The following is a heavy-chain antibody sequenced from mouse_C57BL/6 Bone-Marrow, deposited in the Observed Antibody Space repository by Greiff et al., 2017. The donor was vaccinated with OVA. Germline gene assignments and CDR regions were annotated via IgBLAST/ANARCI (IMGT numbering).Heavy chain of an antibody. CDR2: IWGDGST. V-gene: IGHV2-3*01. Sequence: VQLVASGPGLVAPSQSLSITCTVSGFSLTSYGVSWVRQPPGKGLEWLGVIWGDGSTHYHSALISRLSISKDNSKSQVFLNLNSLQTDNTATYYCAKNYGPFYCDYWGQGTTLTVSS. CDR3: AKNYGPFYCDY. J-gene: IGHJ2*01. CDR1: GFSLTSYG. D-gene: IGHD1-1*02.